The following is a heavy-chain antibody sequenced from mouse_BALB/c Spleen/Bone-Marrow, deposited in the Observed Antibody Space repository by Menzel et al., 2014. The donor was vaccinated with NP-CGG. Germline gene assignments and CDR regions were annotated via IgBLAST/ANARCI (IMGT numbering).Heavy chain of an antibody. J-gene: IGHJ3*01. V-gene: IGHV14-3*02. CDR2: IDPANGNT. CDR3: ALYYYGSSGFAY. Sequence: VMLVEPGAELVKPGASVKLSCTASGFNIKDTYMHWVKQRPEQGLEWIGRIDPANGNTKYDPKFQGKATITADTSSNTAYLQLSSLTSEDTAVYYCALYYYGSSGFAYWGQGTLVTVSA. D-gene: IGHD1-1*01. CDR1: GFNIKDTY.